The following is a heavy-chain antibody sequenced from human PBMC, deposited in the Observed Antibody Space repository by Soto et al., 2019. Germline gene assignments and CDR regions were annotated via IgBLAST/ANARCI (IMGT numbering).Heavy chain of an antibody. D-gene: IGHD2-2*01. CDR2: IYYSGST. V-gene: IGHV4-59*08. CDR3: ARRGIVVVPAATNHYYYYYMDV. J-gene: IGHJ6*03. Sequence: SSETLCLTCTVSGGSISRYYWSWSRQPPGKGLEWIGYIYYSGSTNYNPSLRSRVTISVDTSKNQFSLKLSSVTAADTAVYYCARRGIVVVPAATNHYYYYYMDVWGKGTTVTVSS. CDR1: GGSISRYY.